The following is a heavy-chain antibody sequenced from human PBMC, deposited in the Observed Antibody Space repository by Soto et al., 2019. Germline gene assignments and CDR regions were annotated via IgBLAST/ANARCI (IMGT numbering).Heavy chain of an antibody. Sequence: ASVKVSCKASGGTFSSYAISWVRQAPGQGLKWMGGIIPIFGTANYAQKFQSRVTITADETTSTSYMKLSSLRSEDTAVYYCARDHGQLVDTDYYYYGMDVWGQGTTVTVSS. CDR1: GGTFSSYA. J-gene: IGHJ6*02. V-gene: IGHV1-69*13. CDR2: IIPIFGTA. CDR3: ARDHGQLVDTDYYYYGMDV. D-gene: IGHD6-13*01.